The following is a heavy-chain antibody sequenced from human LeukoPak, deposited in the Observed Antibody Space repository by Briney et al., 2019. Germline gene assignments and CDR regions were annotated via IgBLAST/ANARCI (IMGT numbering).Heavy chain of an antibody. J-gene: IGHJ4*02. Sequence: GGSLRLSCAVSGITLSNYGMTWVRQAPGKGLEWVAGISGSGGGTNYADSVKGRFTISRDNAKNTLYLQMNSLRAEDTAVYFCAKRGVVIRAILVGFHKEAYYFESWGQGALVTVSS. D-gene: IGHD3/OR15-3a*01. CDR2: ISGSGGGT. CDR1: GITLSNYG. CDR3: AKRGVVIRAILVGFHKEAYYFES. V-gene: IGHV3-23*01.